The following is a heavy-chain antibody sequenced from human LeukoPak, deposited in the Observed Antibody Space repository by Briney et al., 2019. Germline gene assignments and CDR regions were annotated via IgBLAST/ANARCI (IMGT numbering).Heavy chain of an antibody. CDR1: GGSFSGYY. CDR2: INHSGST. CDR3: ARLDCSSTSCLFDY. J-gene: IGHJ4*02. Sequence: SETLSLTCAVYGGSFSGYYWSWIRQPPGKGLEWIGEINHSGSTNYNPSLKSRVTISVDTSKNQFSLKLSSVTAADTAVYYCARLDCSSTSCLFDYWGQGTLVTVSS. D-gene: IGHD2-2*01. V-gene: IGHV4-34*01.